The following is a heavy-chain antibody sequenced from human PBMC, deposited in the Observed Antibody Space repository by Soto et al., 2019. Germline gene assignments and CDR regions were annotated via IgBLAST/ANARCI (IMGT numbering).Heavy chain of an antibody. J-gene: IGHJ3*02. CDR2: ISYDGSNK. CDR3: AREELRQPKDALDI. Sequence: HPGGSLRLSCAASGFTFSSYAMHWVRQAPGKGLEWVAVISYDGSNKYYADSVKGRFTISRDNSKNTLYLQMNSLRAEDTAVYYCAREELRQPKDALDIWGQGTMVTVSS. V-gene: IGHV3-30-3*01. CDR1: GFTFSSYA. D-gene: IGHD3-10*01.